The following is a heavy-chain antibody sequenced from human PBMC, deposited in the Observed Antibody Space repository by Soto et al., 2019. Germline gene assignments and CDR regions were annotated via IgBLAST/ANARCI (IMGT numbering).Heavy chain of an antibody. D-gene: IGHD3-22*01. CDR3: ARDISYYHYDSGYSNFDY. Sequence: QVQLVQSGAEVMRPGASVKVSCRVAGYTFNGYGISWMRQAPGQGLEWMGWVSGNNGDTKYVEKYQGRVTMTIDTSTSTAYMELRSLRSDDTAVYYCARDISYYHYDSGYSNFDYWGQGTLVTVSP. CDR2: VSGNNGDT. CDR1: GYTFNGYG. J-gene: IGHJ4*02. V-gene: IGHV1-18*01.